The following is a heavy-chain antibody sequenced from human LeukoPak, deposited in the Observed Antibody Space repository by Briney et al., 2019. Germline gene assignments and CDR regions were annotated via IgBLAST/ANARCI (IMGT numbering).Heavy chain of an antibody. CDR3: ARGGWSPADGYNFDY. V-gene: IGHV3-30-3*01. D-gene: IGHD5-24*01. CDR2: ISYDGSNK. CDR1: GFTFSSYA. Sequence: GGSLRLSCAASGFTFSSYAMHWVRQAPGKGLEWVAVISYDGSNKYYADSVKGRFTISRDNSKNTLYLQMNSLRAEDTAVYYWARGGWSPADGYNFDYWGQGTLVTVSS. J-gene: IGHJ4*02.